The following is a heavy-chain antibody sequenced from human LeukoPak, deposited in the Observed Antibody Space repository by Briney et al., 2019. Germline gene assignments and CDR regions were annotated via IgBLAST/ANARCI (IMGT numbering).Heavy chain of an antibody. CDR3: ANAYCSSTSCLYFDY. V-gene: IGHV3-30*02. Sequence: GGSLRLSCAASGFTFSSYGMHWVRQAPGKGLEWVAFIRYDGSNKYYADSVKGRFTISRDNSKNTLYLQMNSLRAEDTAVYYCANAYCSSTSCLYFDYWGQGTLVTVSS. CDR2: IRYDGSNK. CDR1: GFTFSSYG. J-gene: IGHJ4*02. D-gene: IGHD2-2*01.